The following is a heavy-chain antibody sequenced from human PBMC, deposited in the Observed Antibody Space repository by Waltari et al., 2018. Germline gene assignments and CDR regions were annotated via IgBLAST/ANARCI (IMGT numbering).Heavy chain of an antibody. Sequence: QLLQSGGGFAEPGGSLRVSCAASGFTFRRFSMSWFRQSPGRGRGWVAARSGRASGKYYADSVKGRFTISTDDSKITLYLQMNSLTEDDSAIYYCAKWDTAMVGWGQGTQVTVSS. CDR2: RSGRASGK. J-gene: IGHJ4*02. V-gene: IGHV3-23*01. CDR1: GFTFRRFS. CDR3: AKWDTAMVG. D-gene: IGHD5-18*01.